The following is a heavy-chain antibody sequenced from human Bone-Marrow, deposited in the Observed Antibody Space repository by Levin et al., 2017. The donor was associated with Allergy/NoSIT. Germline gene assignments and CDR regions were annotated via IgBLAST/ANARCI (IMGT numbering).Heavy chain of an antibody. CDR2: ISGSGGST. CDR1: GFTFSSYA. V-gene: IGHV3-23*01. CDR3: AKRLRGWFDP. Sequence: PGGSLRLSCAASGFTFSSYAMSWVRQAPGKGLEWVSAISGSGGSTYYADSVKGRFTISRDNSKNTLYLQNSLRAEDTAVYYCAKRLRGWFDPWGQGTLVTVSS. J-gene: IGHJ5*02.